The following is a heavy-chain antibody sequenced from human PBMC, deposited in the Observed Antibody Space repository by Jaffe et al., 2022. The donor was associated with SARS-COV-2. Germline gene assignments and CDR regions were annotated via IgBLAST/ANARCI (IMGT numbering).Heavy chain of an antibody. D-gene: IGHD4-4*01. Sequence: EVQLLESGGSLVQPGGSLRLSCAASGFTFSSYAMSWVRQAPGKGLEWVSAISGTGTSTFYADSVKGRFTISRDNSKNTLYLQMNSLRAEDTAVYYCAKGWGLLPVTTVITDYWGQGTLVTVSS. CDR3: AKGWGLLPVTTVITDY. J-gene: IGHJ4*02. CDR2: ISGTGTST. V-gene: IGHV3-23*01. CDR1: GFTFSSYA.